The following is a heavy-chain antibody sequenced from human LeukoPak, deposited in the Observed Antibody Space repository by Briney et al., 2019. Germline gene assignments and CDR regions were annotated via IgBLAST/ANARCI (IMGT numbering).Heavy chain of an antibody. V-gene: IGHV4-39*07. D-gene: IGHD1-26*01. CDR2: IYYSGST. CDR1: GGSISSSSYY. CDR3: ARVEWELHWFDP. Sequence: SETLSLTCTVSGGSISSSSYYWGWIRQPPGKGLEWIGGIYYSGSTYYNPSLKSRVTISVDTSKNQFSLKLSSVTAADTAVYYCARVEWELHWFDPWGQGTLVTVSS. J-gene: IGHJ5*02.